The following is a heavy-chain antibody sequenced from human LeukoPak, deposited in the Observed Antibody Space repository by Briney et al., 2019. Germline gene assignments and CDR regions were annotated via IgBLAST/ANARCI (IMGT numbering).Heavy chain of an antibody. D-gene: IGHD3-9*01. V-gene: IGHV1-2*02. CDR1: GYTFTGYY. CDR2: INPNSGGT. CDR3: ARGPVRDILTGYYSDY. Sequence: GASVKVSCKASGYTFTGYYMHWVRQAPGQGLEGMGWINPNSGGTNYAQKFQGRVTMTRDTSISTAYMELSRLRSDDTAVYYCARGPVRDILTGYYSDYWGQGTLVTVSS. J-gene: IGHJ4*02.